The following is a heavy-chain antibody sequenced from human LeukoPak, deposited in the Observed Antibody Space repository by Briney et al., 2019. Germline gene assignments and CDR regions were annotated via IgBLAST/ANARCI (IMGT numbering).Heavy chain of an antibody. V-gene: IGHV4-61*05. D-gene: IGHD3-10*01. Sequence: SETLSLTCTVSGGSISSSSYYWSWIRQPPGKGLEWIGCIYYTGSTNYNPSLKSRVTISVDTSKNQFSLKLSSVTAADTAIYYCARLDTMDRGRGGIWFDYCGQGTLVTVSS. CDR3: ARLDTMDRGRGGIWFDY. CDR1: GGSISSSSYY. CDR2: IYYTGST. J-gene: IGHJ4*02.